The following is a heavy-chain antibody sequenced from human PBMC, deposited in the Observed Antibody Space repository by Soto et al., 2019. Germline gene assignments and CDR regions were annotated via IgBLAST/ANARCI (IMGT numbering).Heavy chain of an antibody. CDR2: MNPNSGNT. D-gene: IGHD5-12*01. CDR3: ARGILVDIVATDRPYYYYYMVV. J-gene: IGHJ6*03. Sequence: QVQLVQSGAEVQKPGASVKVSCKASGYTFTSYDINWVRQATGQGLEWMGWMNPNSGNTGYAQKFQGGVTMTRNTCISTAYMELSSLRSEDTAVYYCARGILVDIVATDRPYYYYYMVVWGKGSTVTVSS. V-gene: IGHV1-8*01. CDR1: GYTFTSYD.